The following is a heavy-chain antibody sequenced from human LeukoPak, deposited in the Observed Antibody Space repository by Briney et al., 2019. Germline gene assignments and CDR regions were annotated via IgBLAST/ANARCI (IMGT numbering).Heavy chain of an antibody. CDR3: ANETAGGCCSSNACRGVIYY. Sequence: PGGSLRLSCAASGFTFNSYGMHWVRQAPGKGLEWVAVIWYDGSNKYYADSVKGRFTISRDNSKNTLYLQMNSLRAEDTAVYYCANETAGGCCSSNACRGVIYYCGQRTLVTVSS. CDR1: GFTFNSYG. J-gene: IGHJ4*02. V-gene: IGHV3-33*06. CDR2: IWYDGSNK. D-gene: IGHD2-2*03.